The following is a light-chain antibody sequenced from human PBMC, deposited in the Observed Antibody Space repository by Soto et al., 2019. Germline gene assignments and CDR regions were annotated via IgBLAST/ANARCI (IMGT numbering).Light chain of an antibody. Sequence: IQVTQAPSTLSASVGDRVTITCRASRTINTYLNWFQQKPGEAPRLLIYGASTLHDGVPSRFSGSGSGADFTFTISGLEPEDFASYHCQQYYSAISFGGGTKVDIK. CDR3: QQYYSAIS. J-gene: IGKJ4*01. CDR2: GAS. V-gene: IGKV1-39*01. CDR1: RTINTY.